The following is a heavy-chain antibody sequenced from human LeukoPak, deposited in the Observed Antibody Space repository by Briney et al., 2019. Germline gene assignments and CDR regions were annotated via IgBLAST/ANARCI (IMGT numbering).Heavy chain of an antibody. V-gene: IGHV3-48*01. CDR3: ARDRLTGYYYDSSGYFY. D-gene: IGHD3-22*01. Sequence: PGGSLRLSCAASGFTFSSYSMNWVRQAPGKGLEWVSYISSSSTIYYADSVKGRFTISRDNAKNSLYLQTNSLRAEDTAVYYCARDRLTGYYYDSSGYFYWGQGTLVTVSS. CDR2: ISSSSTI. J-gene: IGHJ4*02. CDR1: GFTFSSYS.